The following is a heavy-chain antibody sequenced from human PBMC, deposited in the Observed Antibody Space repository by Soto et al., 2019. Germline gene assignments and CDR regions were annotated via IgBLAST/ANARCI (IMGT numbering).Heavy chain of an antibody. J-gene: IGHJ4*02. V-gene: IGHV4-59*01. CDR2: IYYSGST. CDR1: GGSISSYY. CDR3: AIGFDYYGSGYAFDY. D-gene: IGHD3-10*01. Sequence: SETLSLTCTVSGGSISSYYWSWIRQPPGKGLEWIGYIYYSGSTNYNPSLKSRVTISVDTSKNQFSLKLSSVTAADTAVYYCAIGFDYYGSGYAFDYRGQRTLVTGSS.